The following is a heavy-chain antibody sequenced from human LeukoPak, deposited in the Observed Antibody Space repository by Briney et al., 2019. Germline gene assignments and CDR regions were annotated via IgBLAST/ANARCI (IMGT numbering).Heavy chain of an antibody. CDR1: GFTFSSYW. CDR3: ARDFDSSGYYSLFDY. J-gene: IGHJ4*02. V-gene: IGHV3-7*01. D-gene: IGHD3-22*01. CDR2: IKQDGSEK. Sequence: GGSLRLSCAASGFTFSSYWMSWVRQAPGKGLEWVANIKQDGSEKYYVDSVKGRFTISRDNAKNSLYLQMNSLRAEDTAVYYCARDFDSSGYYSLFDYWGQGTLVTVSS.